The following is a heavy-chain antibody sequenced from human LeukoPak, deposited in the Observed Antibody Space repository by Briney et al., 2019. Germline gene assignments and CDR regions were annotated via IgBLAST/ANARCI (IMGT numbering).Heavy chain of an antibody. CDR3: ARVDYQLLVGWFDP. J-gene: IGHJ5*02. V-gene: IGHV3-48*03. Sequence: GGSLRLSCAASGFTFSSYEMNWVRQAPGKGLEWVSYISSSGSTIYYADSVKGRFTISRDNAKNSLYLQMNSLRSEDTAVYFCARVDYQLLVGWFDPWGEGILVTVSS. CDR1: GFTFSSYE. CDR2: ISSSGSTI. D-gene: IGHD1-26*01.